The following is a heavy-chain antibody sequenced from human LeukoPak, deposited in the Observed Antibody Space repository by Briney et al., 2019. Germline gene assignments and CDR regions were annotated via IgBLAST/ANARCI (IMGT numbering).Heavy chain of an antibody. J-gene: IGHJ5*02. CDR2: ISSSSSTI. V-gene: IGHV3-48*01. CDR3: ARDNVLRFLEWFSGFDP. Sequence: GGSLRLSCAASGFTFSSYSMNWVRQAPGKGLEWVSYISSSSSTIYYADSVKGRFTISRDNAKNSLYLQMNSLRAEDTAVYYCARDNVLRFLEWFSGFDPWGQGTLVTVSS. CDR1: GFTFSSYS. D-gene: IGHD3-3*01.